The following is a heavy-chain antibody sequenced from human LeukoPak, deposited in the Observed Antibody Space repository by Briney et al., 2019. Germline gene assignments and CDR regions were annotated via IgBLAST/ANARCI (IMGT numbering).Heavy chain of an antibody. V-gene: IGHV3-48*03. D-gene: IGHD3-10*01. Sequence: GGSLRLSCAASGVTFSSYERNWVRHAPGKGLEWVSYISSSGSTTYYADSVKGRFSISRDNSKNTLYLQMDSLGAEDTAVYYCARDRSIGITTADRSFEYWGQGILVSVSS. CDR2: ISSSGSTT. J-gene: IGHJ4*02. CDR1: GVTFSSYE. CDR3: ARDRSIGITTADRSFEY.